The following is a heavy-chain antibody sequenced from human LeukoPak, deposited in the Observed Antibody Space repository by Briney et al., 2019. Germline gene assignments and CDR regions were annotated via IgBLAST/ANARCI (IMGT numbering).Heavy chain of an antibody. D-gene: IGHD3-22*01. CDR2: ISYDGSNK. CDR3: ARSRSGYYEDY. Sequence: GGSLRLSCAASGFTFSSYGMHWVRQAPGKGLEWVAVISYDGSNKYYADSVKGRFTISRDNPKNTLYLQMNSLRAEDTAVYYCARSRSGYYEDYWGQGTLVTVSS. CDR1: GFTFSSYG. V-gene: IGHV3-30*03. J-gene: IGHJ4*02.